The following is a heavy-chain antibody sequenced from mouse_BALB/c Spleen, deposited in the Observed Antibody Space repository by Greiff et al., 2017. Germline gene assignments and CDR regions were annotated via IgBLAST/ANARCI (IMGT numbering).Heavy chain of an antibody. V-gene: IGHV3-1*02. J-gene: IGHJ2*01. CDR1: GYSITSGYS. D-gene: IGHD1-1*01. CDR3: ARGDTTVVPFDY. CDR2: IHYSGST. Sequence: EVKLVESGPDLVKPSQSLSLTCTVTGYSITSGYSWHWIRQLPGNKLEWMGYIHYSGSTNYNPSLKSRISLTRDTSKNQFFLQLNSVTTEDTATYYCARGDTTVVPFDYWGQGTTLTVSS.